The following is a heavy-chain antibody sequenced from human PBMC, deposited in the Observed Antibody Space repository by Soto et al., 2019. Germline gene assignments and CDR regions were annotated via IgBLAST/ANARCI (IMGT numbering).Heavy chain of an antibody. V-gene: IGHV4-4*02. J-gene: IGHJ4*02. D-gene: IGHD3-10*01. Sequence: SETLSLTCAVSGGSFTSNNWWTWVRQPPGQGLEWIGEIYRTGSTNYNPSLKSRVTISLDKSENQFSLKVTSLTAADTAVYYCASRGPFDYWGQGTLVTVSS. CDR2: IYRTGST. CDR3: ASRGPFDY. CDR1: GGSFTSNNW.